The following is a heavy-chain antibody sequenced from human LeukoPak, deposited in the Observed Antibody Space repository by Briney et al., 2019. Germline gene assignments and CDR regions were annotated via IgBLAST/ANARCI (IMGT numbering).Heavy chain of an antibody. V-gene: IGHV3-53*01. D-gene: IGHD3-22*01. Sequence: GGSLRLSCAASGFTVSSKYMTWVRQAPGKELEWGSVIYSGGSTFYADSVRGRFTISRDSSKNTVYLQMSSLRAEDTAVYYCARGRGSYYDTTGGLDYWGQGTLVTVSS. CDR3: ARGRGSYYDTTGGLDY. CDR1: GFTVSSKY. CDR2: IYSGGST. J-gene: IGHJ4*02.